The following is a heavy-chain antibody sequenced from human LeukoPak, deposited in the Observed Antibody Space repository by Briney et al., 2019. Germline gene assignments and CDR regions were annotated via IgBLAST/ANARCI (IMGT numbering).Heavy chain of an antibody. CDR1: GGSVSSYY. V-gene: IGHV4-59*02. J-gene: IGHJ4*02. CDR2: IYYSGST. D-gene: IGHD5-18*01. CDR3: ARGDTAMVR. Sequence: PSETLSLTCTVSGGSVSSYYWSWIRQPPGKGLEWIDYIYYSGSTNYNPSLKSRVTISVDTSKNQFSLKLSSVTAADTAVYYCARGDTAMVRWGQGTLVTVSS.